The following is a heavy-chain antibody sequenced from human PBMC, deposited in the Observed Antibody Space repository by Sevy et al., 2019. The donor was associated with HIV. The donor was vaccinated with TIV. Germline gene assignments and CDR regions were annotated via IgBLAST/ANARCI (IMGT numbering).Heavy chain of an antibody. CDR2: INQAGSDK. CDR3: AGGRFLSRY. J-gene: IGHJ4*02. D-gene: IGHD1-26*01. V-gene: IGHV3-7*01. Sequence: GGSLRLSCAASGFTFSDSWMTWVRQGPGKGLEWVANINQAGSDKYYVDSVRGRFTISRDNAKNSLYLQMNSLRVEDTALYYWAGGRFLSRYWGQGSLVTVSS. CDR1: GFTFSDSW.